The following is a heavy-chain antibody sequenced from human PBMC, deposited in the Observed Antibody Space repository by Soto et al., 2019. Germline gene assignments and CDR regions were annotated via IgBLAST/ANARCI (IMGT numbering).Heavy chain of an antibody. Sequence: LLESGGGVVQPGRSLRLSCSASGFSFKTYGMHWVRQAPGKGLEWVAFISFDGSDKFYGDSVKGRFSISRDNSNDTLQLKMDSLRADDTGFYYCVRGGWASTPSDYWGQGALVTVSA. CDR3: VRGGWASTPSDY. CDR1: GFSFKTYG. J-gene: IGHJ4*02. CDR2: ISFDGSDK. D-gene: IGHD1-26*01. V-gene: IGHV3-33*01.